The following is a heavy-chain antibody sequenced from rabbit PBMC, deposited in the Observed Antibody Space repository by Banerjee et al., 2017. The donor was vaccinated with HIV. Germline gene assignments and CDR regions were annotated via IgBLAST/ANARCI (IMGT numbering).Heavy chain of an antibody. Sequence: QEQLEESGGDLVKPEGSLTLTCTASGFSFSNKYVMCWVRQAPGKGLEWIACINTSSGNTVYASWAKGRFTISRTSSTTVTLQMTSLTAADTATYFCAKWGDSNYYEINLWGPGTLVTVS. CDR3: AKWGDSNYYEINL. V-gene: IGHV1S45*01. J-gene: IGHJ4*01. CDR1: GFSFSNKYV. CDR2: INTSSGNT. D-gene: IGHD8-1*01.